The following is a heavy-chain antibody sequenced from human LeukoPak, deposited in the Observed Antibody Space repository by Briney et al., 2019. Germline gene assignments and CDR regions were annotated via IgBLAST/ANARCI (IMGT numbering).Heavy chain of an antibody. Sequence: GGSLRLSCAASGFTFSSYTIHWVRQPPGKGLEWVAVISFDGSNKYYADSVKGRFTISRDNSKNTLYLQMNSLRAEDTAVYYCARGFLVDWPLDYWGQGTLVTVSS. V-gene: IGHV3-30*14. CDR3: ARGFLVDWPLDY. D-gene: IGHD2-2*01. CDR2: ISFDGSNK. J-gene: IGHJ4*02. CDR1: GFTFSSYT.